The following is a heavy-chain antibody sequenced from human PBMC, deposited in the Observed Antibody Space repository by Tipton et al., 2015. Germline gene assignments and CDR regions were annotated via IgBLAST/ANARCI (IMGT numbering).Heavy chain of an antibody. V-gene: IGHV5-51*01. CDR3: ARHVSFYYDTHGSDALDI. CDR2: IYPGDSDT. Sequence: QLVQSGAEVKKPGESLKISCKGSGYSFSNYWIGWVRQMPGKGLEWMGIIYPGDSDTKYNPSFQGHITISADKSITTAYVQWNSLKASDTAMYYCARHVSFYYDTHGSDALDIWAQGTMVTVSS. CDR1: GYSFSNYW. D-gene: IGHD3-22*01. J-gene: IGHJ3*02.